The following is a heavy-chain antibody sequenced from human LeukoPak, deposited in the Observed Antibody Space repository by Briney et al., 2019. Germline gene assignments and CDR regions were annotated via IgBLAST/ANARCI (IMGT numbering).Heavy chain of an antibody. Sequence: GGSLRLSCAASGFTFSNYAMNWVRQAPGKGLEWVSSISSSSKDKYYADSVKGRFTISRDNAKKSLYLQMNSLRAEDTAVYYCARDRVAVAALDYWGQGTLVTVSS. CDR2: ISSSSKDK. J-gene: IGHJ4*02. V-gene: IGHV3-21*01. CDR3: ARDRVAVAALDY. D-gene: IGHD6-19*01. CDR1: GFTFSNYA.